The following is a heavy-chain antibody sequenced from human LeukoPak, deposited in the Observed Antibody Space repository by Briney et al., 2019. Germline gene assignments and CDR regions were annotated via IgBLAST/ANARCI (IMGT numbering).Heavy chain of an antibody. CDR3: ARCQYNSSPDF. Sequence: GGSLRLSCAASGFTFSGYWVTWIRQTPGKGLEWVSYISNSGDHINYAESVRGRFTISRDNTKNSLYLQMDSQRAEDTAVYYCARCQYNSSPDFWGQGTLVTVSS. D-gene: IGHD6-13*01. J-gene: IGHJ4*02. V-gene: IGHV3-11*03. CDR1: GFTFSGYW. CDR2: ISNSGDHI.